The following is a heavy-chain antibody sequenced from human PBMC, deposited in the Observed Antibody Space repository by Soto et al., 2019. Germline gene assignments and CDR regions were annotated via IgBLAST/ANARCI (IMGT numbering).Heavy chain of an antibody. CDR2: IIPIPGTA. V-gene: IGHV1-69*01. CDR1: GGTFGSYA. J-gene: IGHJ6*02. CDR3: ARSQGSSTSLEIYYYYYYGMDV. Sequence: QVQLVQSGAEVKKPGSSVKVSCKASGGTFGSYAISWVRQAPGQGLEWMGGIIPIPGTANYAQKFQGRVTIAADESTSTAYMELSSLRSGDTAVYYCARSQGSSTSLEIYYYYYYGMDVWGQGTTATVSS. D-gene: IGHD2-2*01.